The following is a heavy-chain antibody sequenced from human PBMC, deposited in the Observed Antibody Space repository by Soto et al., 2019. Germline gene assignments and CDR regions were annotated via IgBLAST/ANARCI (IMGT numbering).Heavy chain of an antibody. CDR1: GFSLTASRMR. Sequence: SGPTLVNPTQTLTLTCAFSGFSLTASRMRVNWIRQPPGKALEWLARIDWDGDEFYNTSLRTRLTISKDTSKNQVVLTMTDMDPEDTATYYCVRMGGNFRHCDYWGQGTLVTVSS. CDR3: VRMGGNFRHCDY. D-gene: IGHD1-1*01. J-gene: IGHJ4*02. V-gene: IGHV2-70*04. CDR2: IDWDGDE.